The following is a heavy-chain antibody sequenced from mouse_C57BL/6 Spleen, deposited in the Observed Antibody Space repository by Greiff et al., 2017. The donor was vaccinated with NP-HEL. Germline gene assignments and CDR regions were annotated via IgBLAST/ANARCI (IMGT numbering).Heavy chain of an antibody. CDR3: ARGWDYYAMDY. J-gene: IGHJ4*01. D-gene: IGHD1-1*02. CDR2: INPNNGGT. CDR1: GYTFTDYY. V-gene: IGHV1-26*01. Sequence: VQLHQSGPELVKPGASVKISCKASGYTFTDYYMNWVKQSHGKSLEWIGDINPNNGGTSYNQKFKGKATLTVDKSSSTAYMELRSLTSEDSAVYYCARGWDYYAMDYWGQGTSVTVSS.